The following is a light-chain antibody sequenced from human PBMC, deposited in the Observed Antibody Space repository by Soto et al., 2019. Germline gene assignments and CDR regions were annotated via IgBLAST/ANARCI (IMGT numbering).Light chain of an antibody. CDR2: GAS. Sequence: EIVLTQSPGTLSLSPGERATLSCRASQSVSNSYLAWYQQKPGQAPRIIIFGASGRATGIPDRFSGSGSGTDFTLTISRLELEDFAVYYCQQYGSLSWTFGQGTKVDIK. J-gene: IGKJ1*01. CDR1: QSVSNSY. V-gene: IGKV3-20*01. CDR3: QQYGSLSWT.